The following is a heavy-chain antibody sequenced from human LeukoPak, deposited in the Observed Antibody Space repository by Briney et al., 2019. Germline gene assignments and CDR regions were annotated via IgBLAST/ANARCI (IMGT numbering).Heavy chain of an antibody. CDR2: INPNSGGT. V-gene: IGHV1-2*06. J-gene: IGHJ3*02. CDR1: GYTFTGYY. CDR3: AREASPRLFPKHAFDI. D-gene: IGHD2-21*01. Sequence: ASVKVSCKASGYTFTGYYMHWVRQAPGQGLEWMGRINPNSGGTNYAQKFQGRVTMTRDTSISTAYMELSRLRSDDTAVYYCAREASPRLFPKHAFDIWGQGTMVTVSS.